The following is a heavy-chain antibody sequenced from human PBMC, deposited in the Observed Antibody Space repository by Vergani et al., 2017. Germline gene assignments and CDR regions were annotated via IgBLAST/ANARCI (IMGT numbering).Heavy chain of an antibody. V-gene: IGHV4-61*02. D-gene: IGHD6-13*01. Sequence: QVQLQESGPGLVKPSQTLSLTCTVSGGSVSSGDYYWSWIRQPAGKGLEWIGRIYTSGSTNYNPSLKSRVTMSVDTSKNQFSLKLSSVTAADTAVYYCARDRVAAAGRDWFDPWGQGTLVTVSS. CDR1: GGSVSSGDYY. J-gene: IGHJ5*02. CDR3: ARDRVAAAGRDWFDP. CDR2: IYTSGST.